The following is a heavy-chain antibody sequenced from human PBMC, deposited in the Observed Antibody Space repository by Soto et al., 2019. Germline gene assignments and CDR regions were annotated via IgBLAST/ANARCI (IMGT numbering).Heavy chain of an antibody. CDR2: VNPRGDST. V-gene: IGHV1-46*01. D-gene: IGHD6-13*01. Sequence: QVQLVQSGAEVRMPGASVKVSCKASGYTFINYYMHWVRQAPGQGLEWMGIVNPRGDSTTYAQKFKGRVSMTRDTSTSTVYMELSSLRSEDTAVYYCARGGSSSLWDWDWFDPWGQGTLVTVSS. CDR3: ARGGSSSLWDWDWFDP. CDR1: GYTFINYY. J-gene: IGHJ5*02.